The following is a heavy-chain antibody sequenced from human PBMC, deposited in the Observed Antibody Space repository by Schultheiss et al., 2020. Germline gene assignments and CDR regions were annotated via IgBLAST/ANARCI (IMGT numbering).Heavy chain of an antibody. D-gene: IGHD2-2*01. CDR2: VSYGGNT. V-gene: IGHV4-39*02. CDR3: ARESSSTSREGYYYGMDV. CDR1: GGSISTSSFF. J-gene: IGHJ6*02. Sequence: SETLSLTCTVSGGSISTSSFFWAWIRQPPGKNLEWIGSVSYGGNTYYNPSLKSRVTISVDTSKNQLSLKVNSVTAPDTAVYYCARESSSTSREGYYYGMDVWGQGTTVTVAS.